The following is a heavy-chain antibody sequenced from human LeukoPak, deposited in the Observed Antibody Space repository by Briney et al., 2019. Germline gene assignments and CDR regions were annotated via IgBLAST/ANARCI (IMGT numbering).Heavy chain of an antibody. CDR3: ASRLMTTVSYFDC. J-gene: IGHJ4*02. D-gene: IGHD4-11*01. CDR2: LYSGGGT. Sequence: GGSLRLSCAASGFTVSSNYMSWVREAPGKGLGWVSILYSGGGTYYADSVKGRFTISRDNSKNTLYLQMNSLRAEDTAVYYCASRLMTTVSYFDCWGQGTLVTVSS. V-gene: IGHV3-66*01. CDR1: GFTVSSNY.